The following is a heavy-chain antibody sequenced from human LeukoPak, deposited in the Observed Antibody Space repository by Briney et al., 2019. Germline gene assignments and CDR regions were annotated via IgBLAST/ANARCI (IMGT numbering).Heavy chain of an antibody. J-gene: IGHJ5*02. CDR3: ARDFGIAVAVDWFDP. Sequence: GASVKVSCKASGYTFTSYYMHWVRQAPGQGLEWMGIINPSGGSTSYAQKFQGRVTMTRDTSTSTVYMELSSLRSEDTAVYYCARDFGIAVAVDWFDPWGQGTLVTVSS. CDR2: INPSGGST. D-gene: IGHD6-19*01. CDR1: GYTFTSYY. V-gene: IGHV1-46*01.